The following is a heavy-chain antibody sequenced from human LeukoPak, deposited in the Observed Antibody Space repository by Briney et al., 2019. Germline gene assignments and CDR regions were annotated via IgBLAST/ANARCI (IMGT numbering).Heavy chain of an antibody. CDR3: ARSDSSGDFDY. V-gene: IGHV4-34*01. D-gene: IGHD3-22*01. CDR2: INHSGST. Sequence: SETLSLTCAVYGGSFSGYYWGWIRQPPGKGLEWIGEINHSGSTNYNPSLKSRVTISVDTSKNQFSLKLSSVTAADTAVYYCARSDSSGDFDYWGQGTLVTASS. CDR1: GGSFSGYY. J-gene: IGHJ4*02.